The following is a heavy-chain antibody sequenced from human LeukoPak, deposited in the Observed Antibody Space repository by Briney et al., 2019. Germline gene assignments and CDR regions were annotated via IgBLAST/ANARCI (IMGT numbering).Heavy chain of an antibody. CDR1: GGSISSHY. D-gene: IGHD5-18*01. J-gene: IGHJ4*02. Sequence: PSETLSLTCTVSGGSISSHYWSWIRQPPGKGLEWIGEINHSGSTNYNPSLKSRVTISVDTSKNQFSLKLSSVTAADTAVYYCARRPIQLWPRAYFDYWGQGTLVTVSS. V-gene: IGHV4-34*01. CDR3: ARRPIQLWPRAYFDY. CDR2: INHSGST.